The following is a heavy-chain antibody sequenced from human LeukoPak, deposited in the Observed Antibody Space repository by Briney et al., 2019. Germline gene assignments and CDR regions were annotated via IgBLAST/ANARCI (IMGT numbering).Heavy chain of an antibody. J-gene: IGHJ4*02. CDR1: GYTFTTYY. CDR2: INPSGGGT. Sequence: ASVKVSCKPSGYTFTTYYMHWVRQAPGQGLVWMGLINPSGGGTRYAQKFQGRVTMTRDTSTSTVYMELSSLRSEDTAVYYCASGYKTVSVFDHWGQGTLVTVSS. V-gene: IGHV1-46*01. D-gene: IGHD5-24*01. CDR3: ASGYKTVSVFDH.